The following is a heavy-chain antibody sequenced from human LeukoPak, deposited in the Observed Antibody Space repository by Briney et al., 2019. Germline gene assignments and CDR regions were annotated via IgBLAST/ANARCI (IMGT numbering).Heavy chain of an antibody. J-gene: IGHJ6*02. D-gene: IGHD6-13*01. CDR1: GGSISSSSYY. V-gene: IGHV4-39*01. CDR2: IYYSGST. CDR3: ARGKQLVHHYGMDV. Sequence: SETLSLTCTVSGGSISSSSYYWGWIRQPPGKGLEWIGSIYYSGSTYYNPSLKSRVTISVDTSKNQFSLKLSSVTAADTAVYYCARGKQLVHHYGMDVWGQGTTVTVSS.